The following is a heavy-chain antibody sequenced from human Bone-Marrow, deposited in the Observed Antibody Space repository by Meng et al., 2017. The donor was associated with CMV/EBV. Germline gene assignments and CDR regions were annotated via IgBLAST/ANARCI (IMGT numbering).Heavy chain of an antibody. CDR3: ARVDRITIFGVVIGTIDY. D-gene: IGHD3-3*01. V-gene: IGHV3-48*04. CDR2: ISSSSSTI. J-gene: IGHJ4*02. CDR1: RFTFGTYA. Sequence: ALRLSCVASRFTFGTYAMSWVRQAPGKGLEWVSYISSSSSTIYYADSVKGRFTISRDNAKNSLYLQMNSLRAEDTAVYYCARVDRITIFGVVIGTIDYWGQGTLVTVSS.